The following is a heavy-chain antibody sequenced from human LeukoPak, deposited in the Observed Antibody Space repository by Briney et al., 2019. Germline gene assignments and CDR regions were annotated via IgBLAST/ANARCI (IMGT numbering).Heavy chain of an antibody. CDR2: INPNSGGT. D-gene: IGHD1-20*01. CDR1: GYTFTGYY. J-gene: IGHJ6*02. V-gene: IGHV1-2*02. Sequence: ASVKVSCKASGYTFTGYYMHWVRQAPGQGLEWMGWINPNSGGTNYAQKFQGRVTMTRDTSISTAYMELSRLRSDDTAVYYCARVTGTDFLTAIPYYYYGMDVWGQGTTVTVSS. CDR3: ARVTGTDFLTAIPYYYYGMDV.